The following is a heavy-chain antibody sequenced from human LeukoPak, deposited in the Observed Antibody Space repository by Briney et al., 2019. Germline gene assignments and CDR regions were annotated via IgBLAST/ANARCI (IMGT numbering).Heavy chain of an antibody. Sequence: GGSLRLSCAASGFTFSSYEVNWVRQAPGKGLEWVSYISSSGSTIYYADSVKGRFTISRDNAKNSLYLQMNSLRAEDTVIYYCARTIEYYGDNRGHAFDIWGQGTMVTVSS. J-gene: IGHJ3*02. V-gene: IGHV3-48*03. D-gene: IGHD4-17*01. CDR1: GFTFSSYE. CDR2: ISSSGSTI. CDR3: ARTIEYYGDNRGHAFDI.